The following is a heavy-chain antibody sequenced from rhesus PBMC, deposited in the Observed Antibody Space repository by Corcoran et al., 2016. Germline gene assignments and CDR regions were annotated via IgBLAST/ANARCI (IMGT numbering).Heavy chain of an antibody. J-gene: IGHJ4*01. CDR1: GFTFSDYY. CDR2: ISNTDDNT. D-gene: IGHD3-9*01. CDR3: ARANYGVDF. Sequence: EVHLVESGGGLAKPGGSLRLSCAASGFTFSDYYMDWVRQAPGKGLEWFTGISNTDDNTWYADSVKGRFTISRDHSKNTLYLQMNGLTIEDTAVYYCARANYGVDFWGQGVLVTVSS. V-gene: IGHV3-178*01.